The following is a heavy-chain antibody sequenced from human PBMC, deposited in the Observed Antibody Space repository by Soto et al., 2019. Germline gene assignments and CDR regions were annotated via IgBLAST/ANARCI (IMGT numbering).Heavy chain of an antibody. CDR1: GFTFSSYA. Sequence: GGSLRLSCAASGFTFSSYAMSWVRQAPGKGLEWVSAISGSGGSTYYADSVKGRFTISRDNSKNTLYLQMNRLRAEDTAVYYCAKDYHSGWTSGGNNWFDPWGQGTLVTVSS. V-gene: IGHV3-23*01. J-gene: IGHJ5*02. CDR3: AKDYHSGWTSGGNNWFDP. CDR2: ISGSGGST. D-gene: IGHD6-19*01.